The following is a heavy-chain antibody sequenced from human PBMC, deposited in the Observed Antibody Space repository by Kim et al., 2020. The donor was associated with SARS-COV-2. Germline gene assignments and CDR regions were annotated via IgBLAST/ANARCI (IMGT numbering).Heavy chain of an antibody. D-gene: IGHD3-9*01. Sequence: NKYYADSVKCRFTISRDNSKITLYLQMNSRRAEDTAVYYCARTGIKNFDYWGQGTLVTVSS. V-gene: IGHV3-33*01. J-gene: IGHJ4*02. CDR2: NK. CDR3: ARTGIKNFDY.